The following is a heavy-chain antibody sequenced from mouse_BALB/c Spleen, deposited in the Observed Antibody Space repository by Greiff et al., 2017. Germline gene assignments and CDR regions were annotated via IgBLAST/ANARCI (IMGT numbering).Heavy chain of an antibody. CDR2: IYPGNSDT. Sequence: EVQLQQSGTVLARPGASVKMSCKASGYTFTSYWMHWVKQRPGQGLEWIGAIYPGNSDTSYNQKFKGKAKLTAVTSTSTAYMELSSLTNEDSAVYYCTKGLSTGGDFDYWGQGTTLTVSS. CDR1: GYTFTSYW. D-gene: IGHD1-1*01. CDR3: TKGLSTGGDFDY. V-gene: IGHV1-5*01. J-gene: IGHJ2*01.